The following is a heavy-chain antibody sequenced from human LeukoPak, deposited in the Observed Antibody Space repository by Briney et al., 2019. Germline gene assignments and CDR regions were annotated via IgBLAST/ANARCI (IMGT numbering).Heavy chain of an antibody. D-gene: IGHD3-22*01. CDR3: ARDDYYDSSGYYSIFDY. CDR1: GFTFSSYE. CDR2: ISSSGSTI. V-gene: IGHV3-48*03. Sequence: GGSLRLSCAASGFTFSSYEMNWVRQAPGKGLEWVSYISSSGSTIYYADSVKGRFTISRDNAKNSLYLQMNSLRAEDTAVYYCARDDYYDSSGYYSIFDYWGHGTLVTVSS. J-gene: IGHJ4*01.